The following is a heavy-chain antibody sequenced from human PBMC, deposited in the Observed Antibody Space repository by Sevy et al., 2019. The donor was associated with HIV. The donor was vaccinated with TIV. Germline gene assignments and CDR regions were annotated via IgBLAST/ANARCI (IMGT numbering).Heavy chain of an antibody. CDR1: GFSLSTSGVG. CDR3: AHRALRYFDWLSPDYFDY. CDR2: IYWNDDK. J-gene: IGHJ4*02. V-gene: IGHV2-5*01. D-gene: IGHD3-9*01. Sequence: SGHTLVKPTQTLTLTCTFSGFSLSTSGVGVGWIRQPPGKALEWLALIYWNDDKRYSPSLKSRLTITKDTSKNQVVLTMTNMDPVDTATYYCAHRALRYFDWLSPDYFDYWGQGTLVTVSS.